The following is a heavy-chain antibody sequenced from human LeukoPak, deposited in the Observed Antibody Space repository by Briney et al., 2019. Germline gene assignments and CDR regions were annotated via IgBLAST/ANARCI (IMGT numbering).Heavy chain of an antibody. CDR3: AGGDTVAGSYHLDY. Sequence: GGSLRLSCATSGFTFSTYSMNWVRQAPGKGLEWVSYITSSSSTIYYADSVKGRFTISRDNAKSSLYLQMNSLRAEDTGVYYCAGGDTVAGSYHLDYWGQGTLVTVSS. D-gene: IGHD6-19*01. CDR2: ITSSSSTI. J-gene: IGHJ4*02. V-gene: IGHV3-48*01. CDR1: GFTFSTYS.